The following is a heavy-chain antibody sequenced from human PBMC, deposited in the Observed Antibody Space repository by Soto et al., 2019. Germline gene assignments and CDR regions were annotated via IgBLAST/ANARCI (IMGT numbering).Heavy chain of an antibody. CDR3: ARDRRIDYYDSSGPFDY. CDR1: GGSISSYY. CDR2: IYYSGST. J-gene: IGHJ4*02. D-gene: IGHD3-22*01. V-gene: IGHV4-59*01. Sequence: SETLSLTCTVSGGSISSYYWSWIRQPPGKGLEWIGYIYYSGSTNYNPPLKSRVTISVDTSKNQFSLKLSSVTAADTAVYYCARDRRIDYYDSSGPFDYWGQGTLVTVS.